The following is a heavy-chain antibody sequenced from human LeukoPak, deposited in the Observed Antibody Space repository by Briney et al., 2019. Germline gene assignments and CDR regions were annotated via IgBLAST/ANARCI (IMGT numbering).Heavy chain of an antibody. CDR3: ARAKRGDYYDSSGYYRRKKSYYYYYMDV. Sequence: SETLSLTCAVSGGSISSSNWWSWVRQPPGKGLEWIGEIYHSGSTNYNPSLKSRVTISVDTSKNQFSLKLSSVTAADTAVYYCARAKRGDYYDSSGYYRRKKSYYYYYMDVWGKGTTVTVSS. J-gene: IGHJ6*03. V-gene: IGHV4-4*02. CDR2: IYHSGST. D-gene: IGHD3-22*01. CDR1: GGSISSSNW.